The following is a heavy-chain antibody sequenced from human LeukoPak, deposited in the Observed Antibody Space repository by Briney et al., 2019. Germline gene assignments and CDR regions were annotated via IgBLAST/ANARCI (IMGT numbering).Heavy chain of an antibody. D-gene: IGHD4-11*01. CDR1: GFTVNTNY. V-gene: IGHV3-53*04. CDR2: IYSGGST. Sequence: GGSLRLSCAASGFTVNTNYMSWVRQAPGKGLEWVSVIYSGGSTYYADSVKGRFTISRHNSKNTLYLQMNSLRAEDTAVYYCARGVPTVTHYYYYGMDVWGQGTTVTVSS. CDR3: ARGVPTVTHYYYYGMDV. J-gene: IGHJ6*02.